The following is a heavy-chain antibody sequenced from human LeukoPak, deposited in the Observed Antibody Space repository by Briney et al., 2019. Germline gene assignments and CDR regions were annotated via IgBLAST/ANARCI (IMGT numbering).Heavy chain of an antibody. CDR1: GASLKSINSY. CDR3: ARKTGYGSGSYYNYYFDY. CDR2: VYFSGST. Sequence: SETLSLTCTVSGASLKSINSYWIWVRQPAGKGLEWIGRVYFSGSTTYNPSLKGRVTISVDTSRNQFSLHLSSVTAADTAVYYCARKTGYGSGSYYNYYFDYWGQGSLVTVSS. V-gene: IGHV4-61*02. J-gene: IGHJ4*02. D-gene: IGHD3-10*01.